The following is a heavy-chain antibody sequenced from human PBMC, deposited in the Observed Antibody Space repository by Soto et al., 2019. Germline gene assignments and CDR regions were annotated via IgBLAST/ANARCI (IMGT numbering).Heavy chain of an antibody. CDR2: IYGGGST. Sequence: EVQLVESGGGLVQPGGSLRISCVASGFTVSTNYVSWVRQAPGKGLEWVSIIYGGGSTYYADSVKGRFTISRDNSKNTVYLQMNSLRGVDTAVYYCARGDGDYGRRLDPWGQGTLVTVSS. V-gene: IGHV3-66*01. J-gene: IGHJ5*02. CDR1: GFTVSTNY. CDR3: ARGDGDYGRRLDP. D-gene: IGHD4-17*01.